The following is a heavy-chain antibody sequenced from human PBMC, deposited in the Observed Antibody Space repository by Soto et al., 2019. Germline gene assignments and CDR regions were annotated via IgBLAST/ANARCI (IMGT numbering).Heavy chain of an antibody. CDR3: ASPTSLSGNPFDY. Sequence: EVQLVESGGGLVQPGGSLRLSCAASGFTFSNYWMHWVRQAPGKGLEWVSRITSDRSSPIYADSVKGRFTVSRDNAKNMLYLEMNSLRADDTAVYYCASPTSLSGNPFDYWGQGTLVTVSS. V-gene: IGHV3-74*01. CDR2: ITSDRSSP. CDR1: GFTFSNYW. D-gene: IGHD5-12*01. J-gene: IGHJ4*02.